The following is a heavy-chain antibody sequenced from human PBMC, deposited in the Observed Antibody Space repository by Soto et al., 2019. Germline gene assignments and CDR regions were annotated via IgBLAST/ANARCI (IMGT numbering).Heavy chain of an antibody. V-gene: IGHV3-23*01. CDR3: AKALGFSSSWPSEY. J-gene: IGHJ4*02. CDR1: GFTFSSYA. Sequence: GGSLRLSYEASGFTFSSYAMTWVRQAPGKGLEWVSTISGGEPSSNYADSVKGRFTISRDNSKNTLYLQMNSLRGEDTAVYYCAKALGFSSSWPSEYWGQGTLVTVSS. CDR2: ISGGEPSS. D-gene: IGHD6-13*01.